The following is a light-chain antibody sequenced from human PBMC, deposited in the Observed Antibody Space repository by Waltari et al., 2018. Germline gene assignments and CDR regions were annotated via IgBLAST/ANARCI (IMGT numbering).Light chain of an antibody. CDR1: QGISSY. CDR3: QQRYNWPAT. CDR2: DAS. Sequence: VLTQSPATLSLSPGERATLSCRASQGISSYLSWYQHKPGQPPSLLIYDASNRATGIPARFSGSGSGTDFTHTISSLEPEDFAVYYCQQRYNWPATFGPGTKVAIK. J-gene: IGKJ3*01. V-gene: IGKV3-11*01.